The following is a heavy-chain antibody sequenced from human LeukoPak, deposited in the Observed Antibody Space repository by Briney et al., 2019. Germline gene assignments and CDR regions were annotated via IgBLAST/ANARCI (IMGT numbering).Heavy chain of an antibody. CDR1: GFTFSDYY. J-gene: IGHJ6*02. V-gene: IGHV3-11*01. CDR2: ISSSGSTI. CDR3: ARVSWAVTLHMDV. Sequence: GGSLRLSCAASGFTFSDYYMSWIRQAPGKGLEWVSYISSSGSTIYYADSVKGRFTISRDNAKNPLYLQMNSLRAEDTAVYYCARVSWAVTLHMDVWGQGTTVTVSS. D-gene: IGHD4-4*01.